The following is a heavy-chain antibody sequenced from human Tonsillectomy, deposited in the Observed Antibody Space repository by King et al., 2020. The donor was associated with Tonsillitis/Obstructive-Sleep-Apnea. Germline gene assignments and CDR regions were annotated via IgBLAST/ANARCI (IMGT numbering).Heavy chain of an antibody. D-gene: IGHD3-16*01. CDR2: ISWNSGSI. CDR1: GFTFDDYA. CDR3: AKASCFYYMDV. Sequence: VQLVESGGGLVQPGRSLRLSCAASGFTFDDYAMYWVRQAPGKGLEWVSGISWNSGSIGYADSVKGRFTISRDNAKNSLYLQMNSLTAEDTALYYCAKASCFYYMDVWGKGTTVTVSS. J-gene: IGHJ6*03. V-gene: IGHV3-9*01.